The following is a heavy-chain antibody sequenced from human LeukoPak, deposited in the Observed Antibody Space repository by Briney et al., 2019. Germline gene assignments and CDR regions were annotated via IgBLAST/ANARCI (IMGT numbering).Heavy chain of an antibody. CDR2: INHSGST. CDR3: ARRCSGGSCYLYDY. CDR1: GGSFSGYY. D-gene: IGHD2-15*01. Sequence: SETLSLTCAVYGGSFSGYYWSWIRQPPGKGLEWIGEINHSGSTNYNPSLKSRVTISVDTSKNQFSLKLSSVTAADTAVYYCARRCSGGSCYLYDYWGQGTLVTVSS. V-gene: IGHV4-34*01. J-gene: IGHJ4*02.